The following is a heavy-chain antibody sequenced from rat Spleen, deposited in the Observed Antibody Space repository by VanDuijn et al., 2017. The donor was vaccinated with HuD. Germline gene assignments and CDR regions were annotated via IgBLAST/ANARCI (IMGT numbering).Heavy chain of an antibody. CDR2: ISSGGST. CDR1: GFSLIRNG. J-gene: IGHJ1*01. Sequence: QVQLKESGPGLVQPSQTLSLTCTVSGFSLIRNGVSWVRQPPGKGLEWIAAISSGGSTYFNSALKSRLTISRDTSKSQVFLKMNSLQTEDTAIYFCTRPNNPYWYFDFWGPGTMVTVSS. V-gene: IGHV2S12*01. D-gene: IGHD1-10*01. CDR3: TRPNNPYWYFDF.